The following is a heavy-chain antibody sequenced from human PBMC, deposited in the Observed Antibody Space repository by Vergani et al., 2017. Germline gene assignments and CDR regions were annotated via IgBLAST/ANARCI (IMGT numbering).Heavy chain of an antibody. Sequence: QVQLQESGPGLVKPSETLSLTCTVSGGSISSYYWSWIRQPPGKGLECIGSIYYSGSTNYNPSLKSRVTISVDTSKNQFSLKLSSVTAADTAVYYCARDKTVGSSGWLPYYYGMDVWGQGTTVTVSS. CDR1: GGSISSYY. V-gene: IGHV4-59*01. J-gene: IGHJ6*02. CDR3: ARDKTVGSSGWLPYYYGMDV. D-gene: IGHD6-19*01. CDR2: IYYSGST.